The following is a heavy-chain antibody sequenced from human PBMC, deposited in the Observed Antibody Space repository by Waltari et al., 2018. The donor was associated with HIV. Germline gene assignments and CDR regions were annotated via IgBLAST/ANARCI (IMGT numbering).Heavy chain of an antibody. CDR1: GASISGSIYY. CDR2: IYYDGNT. CDR3: AVIGSGNYKFDF. Sequence: QLHLQESGPGLVEPSETLSLTCSVSGASISGSIYYWGWIRQSPGKGLEWIGSIYYDGNTFYNPSLKSQITILVDTFGNQISLKVRSVTAVDTAVYYCAVIGSGNYKFDFWGQGIMVTVSS. D-gene: IGHD6-19*01. J-gene: IGHJ4*02. V-gene: IGHV4-39*07.